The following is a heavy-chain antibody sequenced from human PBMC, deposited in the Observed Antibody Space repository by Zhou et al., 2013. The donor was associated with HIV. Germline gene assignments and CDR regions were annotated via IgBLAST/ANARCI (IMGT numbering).Heavy chain of an antibody. D-gene: IGHD1-1*01. J-gene: IGHJ3*02. CDR1: GGTFSSYA. Sequence: QVQLVQSGAEVKKPGSSVKVSCKASGGTFSSYAISWVRQAPGQGLEWMGGIIPIFGTANYAQKFQGRVTITTDESTSTAYMELSSLRSEDTAVYYCARSPIVVGTQRADAFDIWGQGTMVTVSS. V-gene: IGHV1-69*05. CDR2: IIPIFGTA. CDR3: ARSPIVVGTQRADAFDI.